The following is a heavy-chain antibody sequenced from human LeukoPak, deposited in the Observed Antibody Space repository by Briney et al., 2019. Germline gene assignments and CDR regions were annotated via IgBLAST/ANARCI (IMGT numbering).Heavy chain of an antibody. Sequence: ASVKVSCKASGYTFTGYYMHWVRQAPGQGLEWMGWINPNSGGTNYAQKFQGRVTMTRDTSISTAYMELSRLRSDDTAVYYCATAAEYSSTNYGMDVWGQGTTVTVSS. CDR2: INPNSGGT. D-gene: IGHD6-6*01. J-gene: IGHJ6*02. V-gene: IGHV1-2*02. CDR3: ATAAEYSSTNYGMDV. CDR1: GYTFTGYY.